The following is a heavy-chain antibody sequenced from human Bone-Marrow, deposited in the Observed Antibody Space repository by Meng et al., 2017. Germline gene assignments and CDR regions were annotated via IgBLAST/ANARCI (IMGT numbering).Heavy chain of an antibody. CDR3: ARDGGNYYYYGMDV. J-gene: IGHJ6*02. D-gene: IGHD3-16*01. CDR1: GFRFSDYY. V-gene: IGHV3-11*01. CDR2: ISGSSSTI. Sequence: GESLKISCAASGFRFSDYYMTWIRQAPGKGLEWISYISGSSSTIYYADSVKGRFTISRDNAKKSLYLQMNSLRADDTAVYYCARDGGNYYYYGMDVWGQGTTVTVSS.